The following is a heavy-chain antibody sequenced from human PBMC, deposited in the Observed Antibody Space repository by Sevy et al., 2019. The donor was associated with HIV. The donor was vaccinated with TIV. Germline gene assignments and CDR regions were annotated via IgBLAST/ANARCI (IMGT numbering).Heavy chain of an antibody. D-gene: IGHD6-19*01. CDR1: GFNFLSYD. J-gene: IGHJ6*02. CDR3: ARVSGWHLRYGLDV. CDR2: MNTNTGNT. V-gene: IGHV1-8*02. Sequence: ASVKVSCEASGFNFLSYDIYWVRQAPGQGLEWMGWMNTNTGNTGFAQKFQGRVTMTRNSSISTAYMELSNLRSEDTAVYYCARVSGWHLRYGLDVWGQGTTVTVSS.